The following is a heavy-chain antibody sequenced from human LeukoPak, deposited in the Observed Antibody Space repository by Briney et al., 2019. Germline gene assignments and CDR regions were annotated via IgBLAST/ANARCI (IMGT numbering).Heavy chain of an antibody. J-gene: IGHJ6*03. CDR1: GFTFSNHA. CDR2: ISGSGRTT. Sequence: GGSLRLSCAASGFTFSNHAMSWVRQTPGKGLQWVSVISGSGRTTEYADSVKGRFTISRDNSKNSLYLQMNSLRAEDTAVYYCASDKLLWFGEDYYMDVWGKGTTVTVSS. CDR3: ASDKLLWFGEDYYMDV. D-gene: IGHD3-10*01. V-gene: IGHV3-23*01.